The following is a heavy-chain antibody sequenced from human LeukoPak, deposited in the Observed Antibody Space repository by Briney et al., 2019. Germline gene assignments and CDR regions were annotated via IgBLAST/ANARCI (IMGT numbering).Heavy chain of an antibody. J-gene: IGHJ4*02. CDR2: VHLDGRT. D-gene: IGHD6-19*01. Sequence: SETLSLTCDVSGGSVTSTNWWTWFRQPPGKGLEWIGEVHLDGRTNYNPSLKSRLVMSADLPENHISLKLTSVTAADTAVYYCARRMGTSGWLDYWGQGTLVTVSS. V-gene: IGHV4-4*02. CDR3: ARRMGTSGWLDY. CDR1: GGSVTSTNW.